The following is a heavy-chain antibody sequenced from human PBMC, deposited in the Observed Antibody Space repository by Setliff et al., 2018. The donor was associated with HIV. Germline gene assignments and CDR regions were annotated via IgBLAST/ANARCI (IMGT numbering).Heavy chain of an antibody. CDR2: INYDESSE. CDR1: GFTFSAHG. Sequence: PGGSLRLSCAASGFTFSAHGMHWVRQAPGKGLEWVAFINYDESSEYYVDSVKGRVTISRDNSKNTVDLQMNSLRAEDTAIDYCAKAQKDLITTMLITGYYFDYWGQGTLVTVSS. CDR3: AKAQKDLITTMLITGYYFDY. V-gene: IGHV3-30*02. D-gene: IGHD3-22*01. J-gene: IGHJ4*02.